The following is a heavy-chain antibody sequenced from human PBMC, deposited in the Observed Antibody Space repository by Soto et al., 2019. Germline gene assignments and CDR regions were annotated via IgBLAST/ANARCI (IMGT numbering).Heavy chain of an antibody. J-gene: IGHJ4*02. CDR3: AKDPIDYYESRSYLDY. D-gene: IGHD3-22*01. CDR2: ISYDGSNK. Sequence: GGSLRFSCAASGFTFSSYGMHWVRQAPGKGLEWVAVISYDGSNKYYVDSVKGRFTISRDNSKNTLYLQMNSLRAEDTAVYYCAKDPIDYYESRSYLDYWGQGTLVTVSS. CDR1: GFTFSSYG. V-gene: IGHV3-30*18.